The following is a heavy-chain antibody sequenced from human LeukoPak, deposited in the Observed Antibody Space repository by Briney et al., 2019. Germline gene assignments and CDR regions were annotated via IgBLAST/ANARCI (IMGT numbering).Heavy chain of an antibody. D-gene: IGHD6-13*01. J-gene: IGHJ4*02. CDR3: ARLAYSNTWYEY. CDR1: GGSISSTSYY. Sequence: PSETLSLTCTVSGGSISSTSYYWGWIRQPPGKGLEWIGSLYYSGSTYYNPSLKSRVTISVDTSKNQFSLKLNSVTAADTAVYYCARLAYSNTWYEYWGQGTLVTVSS. V-gene: IGHV4-39*01. CDR2: LYYSGST.